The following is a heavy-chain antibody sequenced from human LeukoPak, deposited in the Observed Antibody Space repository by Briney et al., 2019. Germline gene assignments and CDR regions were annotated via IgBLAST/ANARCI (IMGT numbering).Heavy chain of an antibody. D-gene: IGHD1-26*01. V-gene: IGHV4-4*07. CDR3: ARVSPRPLHAFDI. CDR1: GGSISSYY. CDR2: IYTSGST. Sequence: TSETLSLTCTVPGGSISSYYWSWIRQPAGKGLEWIGRIYTSGSTTYNPSLKSRVTMSVDTSKNQISLKLSSVTAADTAVYYCARVSPRPLHAFDIWGQGTMVTVSS. J-gene: IGHJ3*02.